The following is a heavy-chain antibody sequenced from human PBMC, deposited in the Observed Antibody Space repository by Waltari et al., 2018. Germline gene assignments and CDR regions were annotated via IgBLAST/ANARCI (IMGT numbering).Heavy chain of an antibody. CDR3: ARGGGPYEFWRGYSLWFDT. D-gene: IGHD2-21*01. CDR2: SYYSGTT. CDR1: TGSLSYQY. J-gene: IGHJ5*02. V-gene: IGHV4-59*11. Sequence: QLHLHESGPGLVKPWETLSLTCCVSTGSLSYQYCSCILQTPVQGLQWMGYSYYSGTTSYNPSLKSRRTISVDTWKNQFSLKLTSVTAADTGVYYCARGGGPYEFWRGYSLWFDTWGQGTLVTVSS.